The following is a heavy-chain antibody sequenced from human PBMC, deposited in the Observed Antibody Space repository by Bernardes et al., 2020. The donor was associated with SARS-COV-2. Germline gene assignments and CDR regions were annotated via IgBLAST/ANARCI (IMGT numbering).Heavy chain of an antibody. Sequence: LSCAASGFTFSRYWMRWVRQVPGKGLEWVASISQDGSEKNYLDSVKGRFTISRDNAKSSLYLQIDSLRDGDTAVYYCTRSLGFNDYWGQGTLVTVSS. D-gene: IGHD3-10*01. CDR3: TRSLGFNDY. CDR1: GFTFSRYW. J-gene: IGHJ4*02. CDR2: ISQDGSEK. V-gene: IGHV3-7*03.